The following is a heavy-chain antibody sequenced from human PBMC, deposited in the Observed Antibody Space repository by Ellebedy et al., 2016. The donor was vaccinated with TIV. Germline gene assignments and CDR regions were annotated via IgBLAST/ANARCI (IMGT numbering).Heavy chain of an antibody. J-gene: IGHJ3*02. CDR2: INPNNGDI. V-gene: IGHV1-3*01. CDR1: GYTFILYA. Sequence: AASVKVSCKASGYTFILYAIHWVRQAPGQSLEWMGWINPNNGDIRYSQNFQDRVTITRDTSASTAYMEVSSLRSEDTAVYYCAGSTTVTWAFDIWGQGTMVTVSS. CDR3: AGSTTVTWAFDI. D-gene: IGHD4-17*01.